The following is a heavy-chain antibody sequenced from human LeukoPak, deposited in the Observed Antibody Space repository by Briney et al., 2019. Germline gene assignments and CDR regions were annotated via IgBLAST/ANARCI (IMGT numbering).Heavy chain of an antibody. D-gene: IGHD1-26*01. V-gene: IGHV4-59*11. CDR2: IYYSGST. CDR1: GGSISSHY. Sequence: SETLSLTCTVSGGSISSHYWSWIRQPPGKALEWIGYIYYSGSTNYNPSLKSRVTISVDTSKNQFSLKLSSVTAADTAVYYCARGSGNGPFWYWGQGTLVTVSS. CDR3: ARGSGNGPFWY. J-gene: IGHJ4*02.